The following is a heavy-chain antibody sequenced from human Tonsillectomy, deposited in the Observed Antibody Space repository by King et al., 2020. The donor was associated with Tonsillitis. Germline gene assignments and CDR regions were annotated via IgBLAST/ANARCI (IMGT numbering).Heavy chain of an antibody. V-gene: IGHV3-7*03. J-gene: IGHJ3*02. Sequence: VQLVESGGGLVQPGGSLRLSCAASGFTFSHYWLSWVRQAPGKGLEWVANIKQDGSEKYYVDSMKGRFTISRDNAKSSVYLQMNSLRAEDTAMYYCARVGGCTNGVCYHGAFDMWGQETMVTVSS. CDR3: ARVGGCTNGVCYHGAFDM. CDR2: IKQDGSEK. D-gene: IGHD2-8*01. CDR1: GFTFSHYW.